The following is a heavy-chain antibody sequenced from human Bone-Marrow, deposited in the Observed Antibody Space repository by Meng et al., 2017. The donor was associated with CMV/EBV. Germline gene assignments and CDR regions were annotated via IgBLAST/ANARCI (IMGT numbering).Heavy chain of an antibody. D-gene: IGHD5-18*01. Sequence: SVKVSCKASGGTFSSYAISWVRQAPGQGLEWMGGIIPIFGTANYAQKFQGRVTITADKSTSTAYMELSSLRSEDTAVYYCRFYTAMVTGFDYWGQGTLVTFSS. J-gene: IGHJ4*02. CDR2: IIPIFGTA. CDR1: GGTFSSYA. CDR3: RFYTAMVTGFDY. V-gene: IGHV1-69*06.